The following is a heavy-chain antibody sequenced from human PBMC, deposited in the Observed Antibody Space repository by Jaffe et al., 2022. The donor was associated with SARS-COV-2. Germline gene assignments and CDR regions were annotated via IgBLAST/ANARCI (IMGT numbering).Heavy chain of an antibody. J-gene: IGHJ6*03. CDR1: GGSFSGYY. Sequence: QVQLQQWGAGLLKPSETLSLTCAVYGGSFSGYYWSWIRQPPGKGLEWIGEINHSGSTNYNPSLKSRVTISVDTSKNQFSLKLSSVTAADTAVYYCARGAPGGAMAGGYYYMDVWGKGTTVTVSS. V-gene: IGHV4-34*01. CDR3: ARGAPGGAMAGGYYYMDV. D-gene: IGHD1-1*01. CDR2: INHSGST.